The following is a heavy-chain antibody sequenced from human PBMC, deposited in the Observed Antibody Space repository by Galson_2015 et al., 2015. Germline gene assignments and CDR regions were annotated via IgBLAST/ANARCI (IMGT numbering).Heavy chain of an antibody. D-gene: IGHD2-2*01. CDR2: ISAYNGNT. CDR3: ARYAFGYCSSTSCFDYYYYGMDV. CDR1: GYTFTSYG. J-gene: IGHJ6*02. Sequence: SVKVSCKASGYTFTSYGISWVRQAPGQGLEWMGWISAYNGNTNYAQKLQGRVTMTTDTSTSTAYMELRSLRSDDTAVYYCARYAFGYCSSTSCFDYYYYGMDVWGQGTTVTVSS. V-gene: IGHV1-18*04.